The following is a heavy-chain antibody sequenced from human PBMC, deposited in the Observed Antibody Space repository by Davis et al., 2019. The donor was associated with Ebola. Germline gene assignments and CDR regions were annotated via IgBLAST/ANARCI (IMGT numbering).Heavy chain of an antibody. Sequence: HTGGSLRLSCAASGFTFSSYWMHWVRHAPGKGLVWVSCINRDGSTTTYADSVKGRFTISRDNSKNTLYLQMNSLRAEDTAVYYCGKGAMADKVNWFDPWGQGTLVTVSS. J-gene: IGHJ5*02. CDR1: GFTFSSYW. CDR2: INRDGSTT. V-gene: IGHV3-74*03. D-gene: IGHD6-19*01. CDR3: GKGAMADKVNWFDP.